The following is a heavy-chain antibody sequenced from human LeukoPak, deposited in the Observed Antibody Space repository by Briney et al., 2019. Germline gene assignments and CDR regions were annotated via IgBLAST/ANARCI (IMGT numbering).Heavy chain of an antibody. D-gene: IGHD3-9*01. V-gene: IGHV6-1*01. J-gene: IGHJ6*03. Sequence: SQTLSLTCDISGDSVSSNSAVWNWIRQSPSRGLEWLGRTYYRSKWYNDYAVSVKSRITINPDTSKNHLSLQLKSVSPEDTAVYYCARSPSQEVRYFDWFTGFYYYMDVWGKGTTVTISS. CDR3: ARSPSQEVRYFDWFTGFYYYMDV. CDR2: TYYRSKWYN. CDR1: GDSVSSNSAV.